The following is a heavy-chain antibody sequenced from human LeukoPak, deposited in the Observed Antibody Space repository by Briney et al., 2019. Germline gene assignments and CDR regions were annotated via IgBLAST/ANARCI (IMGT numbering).Heavy chain of an antibody. Sequence: GGSLRLSCAASGFSFSRYGMHWVRQAPGKGLEWVSLIQYDGSNKYYADSVKGRFTISRDNAKNSLYLQMNSLRAEDTAVYYCAELGITMIGGVWGKGTTVTISS. D-gene: IGHD3-10*02. CDR1: GFSFSRYG. V-gene: IGHV3-30*02. CDR3: AELGITMIGGV. CDR2: IQYDGSNK. J-gene: IGHJ6*04.